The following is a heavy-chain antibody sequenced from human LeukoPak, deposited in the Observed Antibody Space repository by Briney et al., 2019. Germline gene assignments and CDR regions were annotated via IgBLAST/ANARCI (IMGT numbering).Heavy chain of an antibody. CDR3: ASNYDSSGYYGMDY. CDR2: IYSGGST. CDR1: GFTVSSNY. J-gene: IGHJ4*02. Sequence: PGGSLRLSCAASGFTVSSNYMSWVRQAPGKGLEWVSVIYSGGSTYYADSVKGRFTISRDNSKNTLYLQMNSLRAEDTAVYYCASNYDSSGYYGMDYWGQGTLVTVSS. D-gene: IGHD3-22*01. V-gene: IGHV3-53*01.